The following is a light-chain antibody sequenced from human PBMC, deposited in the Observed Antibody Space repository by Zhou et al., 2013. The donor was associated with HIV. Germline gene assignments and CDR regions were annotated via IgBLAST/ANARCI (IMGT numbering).Light chain of an antibody. CDR2: KAS. V-gene: IGKV1-5*03. Sequence: DIQMTQSPSTLSASVGDRVTITCRASQSISSWLAWYQQKPGKAPHLLIYKASSLESGVPSRFSGSGSGTEFTLTISSLQPDDFATYYCQQCDSYSWTFGQGTKVEIK. CDR1: QSISSW. CDR3: QQCDSYSWT. J-gene: IGKJ1*01.